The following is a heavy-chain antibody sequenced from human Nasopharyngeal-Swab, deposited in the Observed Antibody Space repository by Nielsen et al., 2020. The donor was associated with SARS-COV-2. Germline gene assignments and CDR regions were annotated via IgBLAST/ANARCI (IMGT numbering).Heavy chain of an antibody. D-gene: IGHD6-19*01. Sequence: GESLKISCAASGFTFNSYGMHWVRQAPGKGLAWLAVISYDGSRAYHAESMKGRFTISRDNSKNTLYLQMNSLRAEDTAVYYCANAQYSSGLNLGGGQGTLVTVSS. CDR1: GFTFNSYG. J-gene: IGHJ4*02. CDR3: ANAQYSSGLNLG. V-gene: IGHV3-30*18. CDR2: ISYDGSRA.